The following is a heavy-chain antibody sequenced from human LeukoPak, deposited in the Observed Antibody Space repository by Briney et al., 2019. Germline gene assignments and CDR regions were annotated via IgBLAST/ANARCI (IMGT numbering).Heavy chain of an antibody. J-gene: IGHJ3*02. CDR2: IYPEDSDT. Sequence: GESLKISCKGSGYSFTYSWIGWVRQMPGKGLEWMGIIYPEDSDTTYSPSFQGQVTISADKSISTAYLQWSSLKASDTAMYYCARESTDAFDIWGQGTMVTVSS. V-gene: IGHV5-51*01. CDR1: GYSFTYSW. CDR3: ARESTDAFDI.